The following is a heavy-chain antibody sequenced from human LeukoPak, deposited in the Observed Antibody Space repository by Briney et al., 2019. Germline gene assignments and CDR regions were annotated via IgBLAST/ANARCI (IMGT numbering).Heavy chain of an antibody. Sequence: GGSLRLSCAASGFTVSSNYMSWVRQAPGKGLEWVSVIYSGGSTYYADSVKGRFTISRDNSKNTLYLQMNSLTAEDTAVYYCAKDVLGEDNWFDPWGQGTLVTVSS. CDR3: AKDVLGEDNWFDP. V-gene: IGHV3-53*01. CDR2: IYSGGST. CDR1: GFTVSSNY. J-gene: IGHJ5*02. D-gene: IGHD3-10*01.